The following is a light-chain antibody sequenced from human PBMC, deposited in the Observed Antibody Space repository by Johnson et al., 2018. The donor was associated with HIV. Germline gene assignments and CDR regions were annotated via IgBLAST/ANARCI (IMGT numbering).Light chain of an antibody. Sequence: QSALTQPPSVSAAPGQKVTISCSGSSSNIGNNYVSWYQQLPGTAPKLLIYENNKRPSGIPDRFSGSKSGTSATLGITGLQTGDEADYYCGTWDSSLIAGVFGTGTKVTVL. CDR1: SSNIGNNY. CDR3: GTWDSSLIAGV. J-gene: IGLJ1*01. CDR2: ENN. V-gene: IGLV1-51*02.